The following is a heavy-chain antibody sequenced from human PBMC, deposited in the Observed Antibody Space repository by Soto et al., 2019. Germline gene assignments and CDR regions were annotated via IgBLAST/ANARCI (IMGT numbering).Heavy chain of an antibody. CDR1: GGSISSSSYY. D-gene: IGHD3-22*01. Sequence: SETLSLTCTASGGSISSSSYYWGWIRQPPGKGLEWIGNVYYGGSTYYNPSLKSRVTISVETSKSQFSLKLSSVTAADTAVYYGAGGYYYHSSGYYFYYYTLDVWGQGTTVTIS. V-gene: IGHV4-39*01. CDR3: AGGYYYHSSGYYFYYYTLDV. CDR2: VYYGGST. J-gene: IGHJ6*02.